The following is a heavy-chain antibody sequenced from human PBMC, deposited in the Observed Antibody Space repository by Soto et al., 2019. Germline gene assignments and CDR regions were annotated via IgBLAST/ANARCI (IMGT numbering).Heavy chain of an antibody. V-gene: IGHV1-69*05. J-gene: IGHJ4*02. CDR2: IIPIFGTA. Sequence: SVKVSCKASGGTFSSYAISWVRQAPGQGLEWMGGIIPIFGTANYAQKFQGRVTITTDESTSTAYMELSSLRSEDTAMYYCARRGYCSGGSCPLGFDYWGQGTLVTVSS. D-gene: IGHD2-15*01. CDR1: GGTFSSYA. CDR3: ARRGYCSGGSCPLGFDY.